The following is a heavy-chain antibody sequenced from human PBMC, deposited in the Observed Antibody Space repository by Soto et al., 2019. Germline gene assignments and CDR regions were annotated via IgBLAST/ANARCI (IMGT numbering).Heavy chain of an antibody. CDR3: TRDASRDSSARGWFDP. J-gene: IGHJ5*02. Sequence: PGGSLRLSCAASGFTVSSNYMSWVRQAPGKGLEWVSTTSSNSAYIYYTDALRGRFTISRDNAKNSLHLQMNSLRAEDTAVYYCTRDASRDSSARGWFDPWGPGTLVTVSS. CDR2: TSSNSAYI. D-gene: IGHD6-13*01. V-gene: IGHV3-21*01. CDR1: GFTVSSNY.